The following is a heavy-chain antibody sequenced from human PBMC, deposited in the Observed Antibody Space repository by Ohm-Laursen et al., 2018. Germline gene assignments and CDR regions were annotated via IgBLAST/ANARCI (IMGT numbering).Heavy chain of an antibody. D-gene: IGHD3-3*01. V-gene: IGHV4-59*01. CDR1: GGSLSNNY. Sequence: GTLSLTCAVSGGSLSNNYWNWIRQPPGKGLEWIGYIYYSGSTNYNPSLKSRVTISVDTSKNQFSLRLSSVTAADTAVYYCARDLNYDFWSYLDYWGQGTLVTVSS. J-gene: IGHJ4*02. CDR3: ARDLNYDFWSYLDY. CDR2: IYYSGST.